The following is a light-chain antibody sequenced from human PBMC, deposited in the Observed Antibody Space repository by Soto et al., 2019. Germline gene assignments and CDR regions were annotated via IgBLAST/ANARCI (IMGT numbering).Light chain of an antibody. CDR1: QSVSSW. CDR3: QQYNSYTWT. J-gene: IGKJ1*01. CDR2: DVS. V-gene: IGKV1-5*01. Sequence: DIQMTQSPSTLSASVGDRVTITCRASQSVSSWLAWYQQKPGKAPNLLIYDVSSLESGVPSRFSGSGSGTEVTLTISSLQPDDFATYYCQQYNSYTWTFGQGTRVEI.